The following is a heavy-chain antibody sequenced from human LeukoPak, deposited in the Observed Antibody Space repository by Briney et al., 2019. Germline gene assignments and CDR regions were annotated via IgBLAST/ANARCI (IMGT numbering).Heavy chain of an antibody. J-gene: IGHJ6*03. D-gene: IGHD2-15*01. Sequence: PGGSLRLSCAASGFTFSSYAMSWVRQAPGKGLEWVSAISGSGGSTYYADSVKGRFTISRDNSKNTLYLQMNSLRAEDTAVYYCAKDVGYCSGGSCPDPYYYYYMDVWGKGTTVTVS. CDR1: GFTFSSYA. V-gene: IGHV3-23*01. CDR3: AKDVGYCSGGSCPDPYYYYYMDV. CDR2: ISGSGGST.